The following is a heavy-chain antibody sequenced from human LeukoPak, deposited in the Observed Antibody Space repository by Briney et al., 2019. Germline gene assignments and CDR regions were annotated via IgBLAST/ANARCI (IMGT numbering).Heavy chain of an antibody. D-gene: IGHD1-20*01. CDR3: ARGNSITGTTPLDYFDY. V-gene: IGHV3-11*05. Sequence: PGGSLRLSCAASGFTFSDYYMSWVRQAPGKGLEWVSYISSSSSYTNYADSVKGRFTISRDNDKNSLYLQMNSLRAEDTAVYYCARGNSITGTTPLDYFDYWGQGTLVTVSS. CDR1: GFTFSDYY. J-gene: IGHJ4*02. CDR2: ISSSSSYT.